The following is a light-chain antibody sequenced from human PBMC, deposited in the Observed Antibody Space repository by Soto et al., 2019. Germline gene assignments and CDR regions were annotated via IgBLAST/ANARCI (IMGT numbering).Light chain of an antibody. CDR1: QNINNW. CDR3: QRYDGY. V-gene: IGKV1-5*01. J-gene: IGKJ2*01. Sequence: DTQMTQSPSTLSASVGDTVTITCRARQNINNWLAWYQQKPEKVPKLLIYGASTLEDGVPSRFSGSRSGTEFTRRGEGGGGGDFATYYCQRYDGYFGQGTKLEIK. CDR2: GAS.